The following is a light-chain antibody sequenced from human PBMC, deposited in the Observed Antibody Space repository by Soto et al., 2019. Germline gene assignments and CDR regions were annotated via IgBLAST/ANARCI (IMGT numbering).Light chain of an antibody. J-gene: IGKJ1*01. Sequence: DIVMTQSPDSLAVSLGERATINCKSSQSVLYSSNNKNYLAWYQQKPGQPPKLLIYWASTRESGVPDRFSGSGSGTDFTITISSLQAEDVAVYYCQQYCSTWTFGQGTKVEIK. V-gene: IGKV4-1*01. CDR1: QSVLYSSNNKNY. CDR3: QQYCSTWT. CDR2: WAS.